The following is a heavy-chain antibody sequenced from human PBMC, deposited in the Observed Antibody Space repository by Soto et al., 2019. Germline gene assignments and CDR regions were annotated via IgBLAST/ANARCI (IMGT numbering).Heavy chain of an antibody. D-gene: IGHD2-2*01. CDR3: ARSPGHCSGTSCYGYFDS. Sequence: EVQLVESGGGLVQPGRSLRLSCVASGFSFDDYAMHWVRQVPGRGLEWVSSISWNSNIIGYADSVKGRFTISRDSAKKSLYLQMNSLRPEDTALYFCARSPGHCSGTSCYGYFDSWGQGTMVTVSS. V-gene: IGHV3-9*01. CDR1: GFSFDDYA. CDR2: ISWNSNII. J-gene: IGHJ3*01.